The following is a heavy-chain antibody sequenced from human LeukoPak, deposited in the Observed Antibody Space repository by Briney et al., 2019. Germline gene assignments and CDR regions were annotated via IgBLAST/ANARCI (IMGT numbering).Heavy chain of an antibody. D-gene: IGHD5-12*01. Sequence: ASVKVSCKASGYTFTSYYMHWVRQAPGQGLEWMGIINPSGGSTSYAQKFQGRVTMTRDTSTSTVYMELSSLRSEDTAVYYCAREGSDIVVYEGSPGFDYWAREPWSPSPQ. V-gene: IGHV1-46*01. CDR3: AREGSDIVVYEGSPGFDY. CDR1: GYTFTSYY. CDR2: INPSGGST. J-gene: IGHJ4*02.